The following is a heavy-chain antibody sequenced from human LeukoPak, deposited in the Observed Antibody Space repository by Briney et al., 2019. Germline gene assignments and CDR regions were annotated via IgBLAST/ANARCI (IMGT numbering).Heavy chain of an antibody. J-gene: IGHJ4*02. CDR3: ARGPQNVFDY. D-gene: IGHD3-10*02. V-gene: IGHV4-34*01. CDR1: GGSFSASY. CDR2: IYHSGNT. Sequence: PSETLSHTCGVFGGSFSASYWSWIRQPPGKGLEWIGCIYHSGNTYYNPSLKSRVTISVDTAKNQFSLKLTSVTAADTAVYYCARGPQNVFDYWGQGTLVTVSS.